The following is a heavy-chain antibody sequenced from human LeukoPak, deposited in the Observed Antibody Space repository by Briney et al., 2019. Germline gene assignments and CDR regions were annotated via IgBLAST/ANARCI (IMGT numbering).Heavy chain of an antibody. J-gene: IGHJ4*02. Sequence: SVKVSCKASGGTFSSYAISWVRQAPGQGLEWMGGVIPIFGTANYAQKFQGRVTITADKSTSTAYMELSSLRSEDTAVYYCAIVSSSGPSDFDYWGQGTLVTVSS. CDR3: AIVSSSGPSDFDY. D-gene: IGHD6-6*01. CDR2: VIPIFGTA. V-gene: IGHV1-69*06. CDR1: GGTFSSYA.